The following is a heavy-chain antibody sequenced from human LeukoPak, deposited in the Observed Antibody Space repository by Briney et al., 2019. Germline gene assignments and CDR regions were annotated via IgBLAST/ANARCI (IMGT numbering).Heavy chain of an antibody. CDR3: AREADTNSWHRPAFRLLDV. CDR1: GYTFRSHV. V-gene: IGHV1-18*01. D-gene: IGHD6-13*01. Sequence: GSVKVSCKASGYTFRSHVIYWVRQAPGQGLEWMGWISPYNDETNYARMFRDRVIMTAETSTTTAYMELRGLTSDDTAGYCCAREADTNSWHRPAFRLLDVWGQGTLVTVSS. CDR2: ISPYNDET. J-gene: IGHJ4*02.